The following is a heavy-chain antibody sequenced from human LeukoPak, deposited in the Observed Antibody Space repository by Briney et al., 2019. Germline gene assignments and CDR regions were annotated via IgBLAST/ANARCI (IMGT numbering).Heavy chain of an antibody. Sequence: GASVKVSCKASGYTFTSYYMHWVRQAPGQGLEWMGIINPSGGSTSYAQKFQGRVTMTRDTSTSTVYMELSSLRSEDTAVYYCARGANFFGVVENNWFDPWGQGTLVTVSS. CDR1: GYTFTSYY. D-gene: IGHD3-3*01. J-gene: IGHJ5*02. CDR2: INPSGGST. CDR3: ARGANFFGVVENNWFDP. V-gene: IGHV1-46*01.